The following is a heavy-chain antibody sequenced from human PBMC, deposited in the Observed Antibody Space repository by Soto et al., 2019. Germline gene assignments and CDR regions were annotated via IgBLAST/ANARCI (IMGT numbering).Heavy chain of an antibody. J-gene: IGHJ2*01. CDR3: AREVIPLTTDWYFGL. D-gene: IGHD4-17*01. CDR2: IYDSGST. CDR1: GGSISGGVGGLYY. Sequence: QLQLRESGPGLVKPSETLSLTCTVSGGSISGGVGGLYYWSWIRQPPVKGLEWIGYIYDSGSTYYNPSSQRQVTIAVYTSKNHSSLRLSSVTATATAVYYCAREVIPLTTDWYFGLWGRGTLVTVSS. V-gene: IGHV4-30-4*01.